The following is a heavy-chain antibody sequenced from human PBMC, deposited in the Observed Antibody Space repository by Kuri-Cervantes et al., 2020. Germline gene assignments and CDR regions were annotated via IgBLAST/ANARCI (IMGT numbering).Heavy chain of an antibody. Sequence: SQTLSLTCAVYGGSFSGYYWSWIRQPPGKGLEWIREINHSGSTNYNPSLKSRVTISVDTSKNQFSLKLSSVTAADTAVYYCARGYDPKRTFDPWGQGTLVTVSS. J-gene: IGHJ5*02. CDR1: GGSFSGYY. CDR3: ARGYDPKRTFDP. V-gene: IGHV4-34*01. D-gene: IGHD5-12*01. CDR2: INHSGST.